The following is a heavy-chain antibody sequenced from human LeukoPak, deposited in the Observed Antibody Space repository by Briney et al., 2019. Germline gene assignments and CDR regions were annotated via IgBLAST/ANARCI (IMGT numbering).Heavy chain of an antibody. V-gene: IGHV3-30*02. J-gene: IGHJ4*02. CDR3: ARDRGTVTTKFDY. Sequence: GGSLRLTCAASGFTFSSYGMHWVRQAPGKGLEWVAFIQYDGSNTYYGDSVRGRFTISRDNSKNTLYLQMNSLRAGDTAVYYCARDRGTVTTKFDYWGQGTLVTVSS. D-gene: IGHD4-17*01. CDR2: IQYDGSNT. CDR1: GFTFSSYG.